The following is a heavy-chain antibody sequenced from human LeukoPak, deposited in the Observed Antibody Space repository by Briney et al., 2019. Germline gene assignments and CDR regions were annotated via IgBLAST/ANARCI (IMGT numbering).Heavy chain of an antibody. D-gene: IGHD2/OR15-2a*01. CDR3: ARRYSFLTFLDY. CDR2: LYSGGDT. Sequence: PGGSLRLSCAVSGFTVSTNYMAWVRQAPGKGLEWVSLLYSGGDTYYADSVKGRFTISRDNSKNTVYLQMNNLGAGDTAVYYCARRYSFLTFLDYWGQGTLVTVSS. V-gene: IGHV3-66*01. CDR1: GFTVSTNY. J-gene: IGHJ4*02.